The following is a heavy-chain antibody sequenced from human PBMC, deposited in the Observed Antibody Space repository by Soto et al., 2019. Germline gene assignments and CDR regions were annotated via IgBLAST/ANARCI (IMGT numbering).Heavy chain of an antibody. Sequence: GGSLRLSCAASGFTFSSYAMHWVRQAPGKGLEWVAVISYDGSNKYYADSVKGRFTISRDKSKNQFSLKLSSVTAADTVVYYCARGALEMVVAATTYIDYWGQGTLVTVSS. D-gene: IGHD2-15*01. J-gene: IGHJ4*02. CDR1: GFTFSSYA. V-gene: IGHV3-30-3*01. CDR2: ISYDGSNK. CDR3: ARGALEMVVAATTYIDY.